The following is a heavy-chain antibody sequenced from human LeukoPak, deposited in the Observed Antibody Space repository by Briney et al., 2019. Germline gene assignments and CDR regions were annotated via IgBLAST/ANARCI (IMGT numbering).Heavy chain of an antibody. D-gene: IGHD3-10*01. CDR1: GFTFSSYA. CDR3: AKGGGIIA. Sequence: RPGGSLRLSCAASGFTFSSYAMSWVRQGPGEGLEWVSVISGSGGSTYYADSVKGRLTISRDNSKSTLYLQMNSLRAEDTAVYYCAKGGGIIAWGQGTLVTVSS. V-gene: IGHV3-23*01. CDR2: ISGSGGST. J-gene: IGHJ5*02.